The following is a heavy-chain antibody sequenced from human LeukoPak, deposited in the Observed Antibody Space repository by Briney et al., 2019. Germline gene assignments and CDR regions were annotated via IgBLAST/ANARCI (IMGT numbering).Heavy chain of an antibody. CDR2: IYYSGST. V-gene: IGHV4-59*01. Sequence: SETLSLTCTVSGGSISSYYWSWIRQPPGKGLEWIGYIYYSGSTNYNPSLKSRVTISVDTSKNQFSLKLSSVTAADTAVYYCARVPLYYYYMDVWGKGTTVTVSS. CDR1: GGSISSYY. CDR3: ARVPLYYYYMDV. J-gene: IGHJ6*03.